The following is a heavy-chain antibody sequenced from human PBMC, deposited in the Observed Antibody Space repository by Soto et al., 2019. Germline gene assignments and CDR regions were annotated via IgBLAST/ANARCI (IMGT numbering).Heavy chain of an antibody. Sequence: ASVKVSCNASGYTFTSYGISWVRQAPGQGLELMGWISAYNGNTNYAQKLQGRVTMTTDTSTRTAYMELRSLRSDDTAVYFCARWSSWYYGDWFDPWGQGTLVTVSS. V-gene: IGHV1-18*01. CDR1: GYTFTSYG. CDR2: ISAYNGNT. CDR3: ARWSSWYYGDWFDP. D-gene: IGHD6-13*01. J-gene: IGHJ5*02.